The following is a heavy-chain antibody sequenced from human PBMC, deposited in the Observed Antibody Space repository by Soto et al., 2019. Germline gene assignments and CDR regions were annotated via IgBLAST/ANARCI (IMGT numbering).Heavy chain of an antibody. J-gene: IGHJ6*02. CDR1: GFTFTNAW. Sequence: EVQLVESGGGLVKPGGSLRLSCATSGFTFTNAWLSWVRQAPGKGLEWVGRIKSKTDGGTTDYAAPVKGRFTISRDDSKTMLFLQMDSLKTEDTAVYYCATDDSLDVWGQGTTVTVSS. CDR2: IKSKTDGGTT. CDR3: ATDDSLDV. D-gene: IGHD4-4*01. V-gene: IGHV3-15*01.